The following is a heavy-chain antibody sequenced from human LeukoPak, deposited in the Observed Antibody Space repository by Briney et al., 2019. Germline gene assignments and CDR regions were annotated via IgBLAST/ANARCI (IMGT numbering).Heavy chain of an antibody. Sequence: ASVKVPCKASGYTFNSSYMHWVRQAPGQGLEWMGIINPSDDSTRYAQKFQGRVTMTKDTSTNTVYMHLSSLSSDDTAVYYCARAYYESSAYRHAVYFDYWGQGTLVTVSS. D-gene: IGHD3-22*01. J-gene: IGHJ4*02. CDR2: INPSDDST. V-gene: IGHV1-46*02. CDR1: GYTFNSSY. CDR3: ARAYYESSAYRHAVYFDY.